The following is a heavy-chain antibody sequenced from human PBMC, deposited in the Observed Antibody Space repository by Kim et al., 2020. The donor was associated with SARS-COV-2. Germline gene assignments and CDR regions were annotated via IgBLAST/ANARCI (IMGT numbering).Heavy chain of an antibody. CDR2: IYPGDSDT. J-gene: IGHJ6*02. Sequence: GESLKISCKGSGYSFTRYWIGWVRQMPGKGLEWMGIIYPGDSDTRYSPSFQGQVTMSADKSISTAYLQWSSLKASDTAMYYCARNRHSGGGTNMALPDLYYYGMDVWGQGTTVTVSS. V-gene: IGHV5-51*01. CDR1: GYSFTRYW. D-gene: IGHD3-16*01. CDR3: ARNRHSGGGTNMALPDLYYYGMDV.